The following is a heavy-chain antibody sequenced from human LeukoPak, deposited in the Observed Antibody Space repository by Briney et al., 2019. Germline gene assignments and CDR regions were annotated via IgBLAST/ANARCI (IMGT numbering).Heavy chain of an antibody. Sequence: PGGSLRLSCAASGFTFSSYEMNWVRQAPGKGLEWVSYISSSGSTIYYADSVKGRFTISRDNAKNSLYLQMNSLRAEDTAVYYCARALYYHFWFDYWGQGTLVTVSS. V-gene: IGHV3-48*03. CDR3: ARALYYHFWFDY. CDR1: GFTFSSYE. D-gene: IGHD3-3*01. J-gene: IGHJ4*02. CDR2: ISSSGSTI.